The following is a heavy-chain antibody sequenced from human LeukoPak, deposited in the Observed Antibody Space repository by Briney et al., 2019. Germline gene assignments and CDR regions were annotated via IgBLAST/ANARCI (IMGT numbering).Heavy chain of an antibody. CDR2: IYTSGST. V-gene: IGHV4-4*07. Sequence: SETLSLTCTVSGGSISSYYWSWIRQPAGKGLEWIGRIYTSGSTNYNPSLKSRVTMSVDTSKNQFSLKLSSVTAADTAVYYCARDQTITMVQGVFDYWGQGTLVTVSS. D-gene: IGHD3-10*01. J-gene: IGHJ4*02. CDR1: GGSISSYY. CDR3: ARDQTITMVQGVFDY.